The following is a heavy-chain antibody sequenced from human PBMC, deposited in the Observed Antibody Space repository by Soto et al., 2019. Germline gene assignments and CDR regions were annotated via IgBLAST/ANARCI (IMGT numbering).Heavy chain of an antibody. CDR3: ARQLGNPIGHAFDI. V-gene: IGHV4-59*08. Sequence: SETLSLTYTVSGGSISSYYWSWIRQPPGKGLEWIGYIYYSGSTNYNPSLKSRVTISVDTSKNQFSLKLSSVTAADTAVYYCARQLGNPIGHAFDIWGQGTMVTVSS. J-gene: IGHJ3*02. CDR2: IYYSGST. D-gene: IGHD7-27*01. CDR1: GGSISSYY.